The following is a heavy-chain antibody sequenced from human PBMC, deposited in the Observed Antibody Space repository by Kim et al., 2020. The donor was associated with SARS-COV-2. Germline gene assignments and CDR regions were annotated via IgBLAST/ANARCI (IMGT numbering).Heavy chain of an antibody. CDR1: GFTFSSYS. D-gene: IGHD6-19*01. Sequence: GGSLRLSCAASGFTFSSYSMNWVRQAPGKGLEWVSSISSSSSYIYYADSVKGRFTISRDNAKNSLYLQMNSLRAEDTAVYYCARASSYSSGGQSYWGQGTLVTVSS. CDR3: ARASSYSSGGQSY. J-gene: IGHJ4*02. CDR2: ISSSSSYI. V-gene: IGHV3-21*01.